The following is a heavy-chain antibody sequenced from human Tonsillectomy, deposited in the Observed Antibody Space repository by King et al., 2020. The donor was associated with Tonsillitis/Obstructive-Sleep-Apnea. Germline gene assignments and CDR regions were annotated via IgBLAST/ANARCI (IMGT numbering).Heavy chain of an antibody. J-gene: IGHJ4*02. CDR2: IRSKAYGGTT. V-gene: IGHV3-49*04. CDR1: GFTFGEYA. Sequence: VQLVESWGGLVQPGRSLRLSCKASGFTFGEYAMSWVRQAPGKGLEWVGFIRSKAYGGTTDYAASVKGRFTISRDDSKSIAYLQMNSLKTEDTAVYYCTRDRTSNDFWSGYDLDYWGQGTLVTVSS. D-gene: IGHD3-3*01. CDR3: TRDRTSNDFWSGYDLDY.